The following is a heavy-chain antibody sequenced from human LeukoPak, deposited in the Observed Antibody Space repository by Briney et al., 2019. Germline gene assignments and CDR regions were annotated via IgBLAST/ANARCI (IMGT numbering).Heavy chain of an antibody. CDR2: IYYSGTT. J-gene: IGHJ6*02. CDR3: ARQGAGNRNGMDV. V-gene: IGHV4-59*08. D-gene: IGHD2/OR15-2a*01. CDR1: GGSISSYY. Sequence: PSETLSLTCTVSGGSISSYYWSWIRQPPGKGLEWIGYIYYSGTTTYNPSLTSRVTISVDTSKNQFSLKMNSVTAADTAVYYCARQGAGNRNGMDVWGQGTTVTVSS.